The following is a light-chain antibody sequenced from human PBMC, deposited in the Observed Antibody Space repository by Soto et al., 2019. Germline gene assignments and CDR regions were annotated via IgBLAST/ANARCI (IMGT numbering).Light chain of an antibody. CDR3: SSYAGSYTLV. V-gene: IGLV2-11*01. CDR1: SNDVGGYNF. CDR2: DVS. Sequence: QSALTQPRSVSGSPGQSVTISCTGTSNDVGGYNFVSWYQQHPGKVPKLFIYDVSRRPSGVPDRFSGSKSGNTASLTISGLQAEDEADYYCSSYAGSYTLVFGGGTMLTVL. J-gene: IGLJ2*01.